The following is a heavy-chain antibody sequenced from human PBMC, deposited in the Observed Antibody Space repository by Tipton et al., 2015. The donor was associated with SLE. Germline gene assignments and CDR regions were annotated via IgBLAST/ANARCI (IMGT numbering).Heavy chain of an antibody. CDR3: ATTVTTTPSYGAFDI. CDR2: IYTSGST. D-gene: IGHD4-17*01. Sequence: TLSLTCTVSGGSISSYYWSWIRQPPGKGLEWIGYIYTSGSTNYNPSLKSRVTISVDTSKNQFSLKLSSVTAADTAVYYCATTVTTTPSYGAFDIWGQGTMVTVSS. J-gene: IGHJ3*02. CDR1: GGSISSYY. V-gene: IGHV4-4*08.